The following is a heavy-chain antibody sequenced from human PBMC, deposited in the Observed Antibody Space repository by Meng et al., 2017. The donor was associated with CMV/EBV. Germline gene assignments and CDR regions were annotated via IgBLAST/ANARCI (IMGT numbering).Heavy chain of an antibody. V-gene: IGHV1-69*02. CDR1: GGTFSSYT. Sequence: SVKVSCKASGGTFSSYTISWVRQAPGQGLEWMGRIIPILGIANYAQKFQGRVTITADKSTSTAYMELSSLRSEDTAVYYCARGLVGATRPLDYWGQGTLVTVSS. CDR2: IIPILGIA. CDR3: ARGLVGATRPLDY. J-gene: IGHJ4*02. D-gene: IGHD1-26*01.